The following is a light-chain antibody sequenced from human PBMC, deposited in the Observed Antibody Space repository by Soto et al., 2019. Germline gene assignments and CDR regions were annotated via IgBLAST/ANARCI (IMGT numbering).Light chain of an antibody. Sequence: AIQMTQSPSSLSASVGDRVTITCRASQGIGTELGWYQLKPGKAPKLLVYGASTLQSGVLPRFSGSGSGTAFTLTISSLQPDDFATYYCLQDFNYPRTFGQGTKVEIK. V-gene: IGKV1-6*02. CDR3: LQDFNYPRT. CDR2: GAS. J-gene: IGKJ1*01. CDR1: QGIGTE.